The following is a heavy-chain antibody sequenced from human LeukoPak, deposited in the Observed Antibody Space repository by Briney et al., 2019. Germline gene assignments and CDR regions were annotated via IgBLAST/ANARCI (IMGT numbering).Heavy chain of an antibody. V-gene: IGHV3-33*01. J-gene: IGHJ6*04. CDR3: ARDSTYSSSWYRRGMDV. CDR2: IWYDGSNK. D-gene: IGHD6-13*01. CDR1: GFTFSSYG. Sequence: GGSLRLSCAASGFTFSSYGMHWVRQAPGKGLEWVAVIWYDGSNKYYADSVKGRFTISRDNSKNTLYLQMNSLRAEDTAVYYCARDSTYSSSWYRRGMDVWGKGTTVTVSS.